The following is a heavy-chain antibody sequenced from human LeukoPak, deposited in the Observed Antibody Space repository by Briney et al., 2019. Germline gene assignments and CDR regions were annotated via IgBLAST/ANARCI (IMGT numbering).Heavy chain of an antibody. J-gene: IGHJ4*02. D-gene: IGHD3-10*01. Sequence: KSGGSLRLSCAASGFTFSDYYMSWIRQAPGKGLEWVSYISSSSSYTNYADSVKGRFTISRDNSKNSLYLQMNSLRAEDTALYYCAKDHYDSGTSCDYWGQGTLVTVSS. CDR1: GFTFSDYY. CDR2: ISSSSSYT. V-gene: IGHV3-11*05. CDR3: AKDHYDSGTSCDY.